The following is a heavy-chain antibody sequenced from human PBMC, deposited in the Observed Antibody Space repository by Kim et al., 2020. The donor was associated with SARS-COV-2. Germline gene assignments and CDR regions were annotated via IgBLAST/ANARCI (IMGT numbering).Heavy chain of an antibody. CDR1: GYVFSNYA. Sequence: ASVKVSCKASGYVFSNYAVQWVRQAPGQGLEWIGWIRIGTGSTRYSQRLQGRVTITRDTSASTAYMELSSLRSEDLAVYFCATAERTDAEFDCWCQGTLV. CDR3: ATAERTDAEFDC. J-gene: IGHJ5*01. V-gene: IGHV1-3*04. D-gene: IGHD1-1*01. CDR2: IRIGTGST.